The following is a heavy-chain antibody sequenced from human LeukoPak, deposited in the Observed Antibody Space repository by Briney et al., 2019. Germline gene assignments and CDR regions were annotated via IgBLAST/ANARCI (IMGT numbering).Heavy chain of an antibody. D-gene: IGHD3-10*01. Sequence: SETLSLTCSVSGFSISSGYYWGWIRQPPGKGLEWIGYIYHSGSTYYNPSLKSRVTISVDRSKNQFSLKLSSVTAADTAVYYCARGVDYYGVWGQGTLVTVSS. CDR3: ARGVDYYGV. CDR1: GFSISSGYY. J-gene: IGHJ4*02. V-gene: IGHV4-38-2*02. CDR2: IYHSGST.